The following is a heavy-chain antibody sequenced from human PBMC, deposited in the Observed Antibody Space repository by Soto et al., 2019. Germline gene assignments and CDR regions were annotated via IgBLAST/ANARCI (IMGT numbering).Heavy chain of an antibody. CDR1: GFTFSSYS. V-gene: IGHV3-21*01. CDR3: ARAISSSWYRGGAHSFDY. Sequence: EVQLVESGGGLVKPGGSLRLSCAASGFTFSSYSMNWVRQAPGKGLEWVSSISSSSSYIYYADSVKGRFIISRDNAKNSLYLQMNSLRAEDTAVYYCARAISSSWYRGGAHSFDYWGQGTLVTVSS. CDR2: ISSSSSYI. J-gene: IGHJ4*02. D-gene: IGHD6-13*01.